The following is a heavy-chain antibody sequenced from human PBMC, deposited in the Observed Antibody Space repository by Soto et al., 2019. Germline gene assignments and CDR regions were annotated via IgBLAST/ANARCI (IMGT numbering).Heavy chain of an antibody. D-gene: IGHD3-9*01. V-gene: IGHV3-21*01. J-gene: IGHJ4*02. CDR1: GFTFSSYS. CDR2: ISSSNNYI. CDR3: ARVGLYDILAGYPYVVDY. Sequence: EVQLVESGGGLVKPGGSLRLSCAASGFTFSSYSMNWVRQAPGKGLEWVSSISSSNNYIYYADSVKGRFTISRDNATNALCPQMIGLRAEGTAVYYWARVGLYDILAGYPYVVDYWGQGTLVTVSS.